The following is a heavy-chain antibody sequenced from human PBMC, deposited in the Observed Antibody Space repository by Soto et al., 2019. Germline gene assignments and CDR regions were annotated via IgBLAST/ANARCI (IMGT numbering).Heavy chain of an antibody. CDR2: ISAYNGNT. J-gene: IGHJ4*02. CDR1: GYPCTSSG. D-gene: IGHD2-2*01. CDR3: ARDLPGYASSWPRE. Sequence: ASVKSSLMASGYPCTSSGITWARQAPGQGLEWMGWISAYNGNTYYADSVKGRFTISRDNSKNTLYLQMNSLRAEDTAVYYCARDLPGYASSWPREWGQGTLVTVSS. V-gene: IGHV1-18*01.